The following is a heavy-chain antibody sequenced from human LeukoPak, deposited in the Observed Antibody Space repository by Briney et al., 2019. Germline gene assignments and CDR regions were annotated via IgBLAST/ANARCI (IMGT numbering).Heavy chain of an antibody. Sequence: PGRSLRLSCAASGFTFSSYAMSWVRQAPGKGLEWVSAISGSGGSTYYADSVKGRFTISRDNSKNTLYLQMNSLRAEDTAVYYCVTRRQWLVHPGSDWGQGTLVTVSS. CDR2: ISGSGGST. D-gene: IGHD6-19*01. J-gene: IGHJ4*02. CDR1: GFTFSSYA. V-gene: IGHV3-23*01. CDR3: VTRRQWLVHPGSD.